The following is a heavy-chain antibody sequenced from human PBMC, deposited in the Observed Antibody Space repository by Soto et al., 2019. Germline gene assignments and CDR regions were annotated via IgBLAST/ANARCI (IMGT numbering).Heavy chain of an antibody. D-gene: IGHD6-19*01. Sequence: QGHLVQSGVEVKEPGASVRVSCKASGYSFINYGIGWVRQAPGQGLEWMGWITVNSGNTNYPQKFQGRVTMTTATSTSTAYMELRSLTSDDTAVYYCGRGLGGGWYYFDYWGPGTLVTVSS. J-gene: IGHJ4*02. V-gene: IGHV1-18*04. CDR3: GRGLGGGWYYFDY. CDR2: ITVNSGNT. CDR1: GYSFINYG.